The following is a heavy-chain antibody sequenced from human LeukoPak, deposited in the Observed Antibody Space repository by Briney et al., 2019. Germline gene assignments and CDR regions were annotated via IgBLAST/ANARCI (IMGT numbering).Heavy chain of an antibody. CDR1: GFTFSSYA. D-gene: IGHD3-22*01. V-gene: IGHV3-23*01. CDR2: ISGSGGST. Sequence: QPGGSLRLSCAASGFTFSSYAMSWVRQAPGKGLEWVSAISGSGGSTYYADSVKGRFTISRDNSKNKLYLQMNSLRAEDTAVYYCAKEPYDSSGYEYYFDYWGQGTLVTVSS. J-gene: IGHJ4*02. CDR3: AKEPYDSSGYEYYFDY.